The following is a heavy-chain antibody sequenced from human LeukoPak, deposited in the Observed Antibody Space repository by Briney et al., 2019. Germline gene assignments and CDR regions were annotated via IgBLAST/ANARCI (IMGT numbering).Heavy chain of an antibody. J-gene: IGHJ6*02. CDR2: MNPNSGNT. Sequence: GASVKVPCKASGYTFTSYDINWVRQATGQGLEWMGWMNPNSGNTGYAQKFQGRVTMTRNTSISTAYMELSRLRSDDTAVYYCARVYYGIFPYGMDVWGQGTTVTVSS. V-gene: IGHV1-8*01. CDR1: GYTFTSYD. D-gene: IGHD3-10*01. CDR3: ARVYYGIFPYGMDV.